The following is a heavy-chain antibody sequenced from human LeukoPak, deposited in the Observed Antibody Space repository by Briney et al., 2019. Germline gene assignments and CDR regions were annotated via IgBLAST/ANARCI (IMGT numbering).Heavy chain of an antibody. CDR1: GFTFNNYP. CDR2: ISGSGGNT. D-gene: IGHD4/OR15-4a*01. J-gene: IGHJ3*02. Sequence: GGSLRLSCAASGFTFNNYPMSWVRQAPGKGLEWVSAISGSGGNTYYADSVKGRFTISRDNSKNTLYLQVNSLRAEDTAVYYCAKTGSTISHQYAFDIWGQGTMVTVSS. V-gene: IGHV3-23*01. CDR3: AKTGSTISHQYAFDI.